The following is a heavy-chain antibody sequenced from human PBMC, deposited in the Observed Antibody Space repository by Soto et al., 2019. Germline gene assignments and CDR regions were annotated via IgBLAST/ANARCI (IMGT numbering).Heavy chain of an antibody. V-gene: IGHV3-48*02. Sequence: GGSLRLSCAASGFIFSSSPMNWVRQAPGKGLEWVSFISTTSGVIYYADSVKGRFTISRDNAKNTLDLQMNSLRDEDTAFYYCAREGIGAYFDHWGQGTLVT. CDR3: AREGIGAYFDH. D-gene: IGHD4-17*01. CDR1: GFIFSSSP. J-gene: IGHJ4*02. CDR2: ISTTSGVI.